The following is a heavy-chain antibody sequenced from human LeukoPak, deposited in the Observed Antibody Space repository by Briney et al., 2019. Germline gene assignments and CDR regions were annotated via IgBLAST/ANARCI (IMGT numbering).Heavy chain of an antibody. CDR2: TTWNGGST. V-gene: IGHV3-20*01. CDR1: GFAFDDYG. D-gene: IGHD6-19*01. Sequence: GGSLRLSCAASGFAFDDYGMSWVRQAPGKGLEWVSGTTWNGGSTGYADSVKGRFTISRDNAKNSLYLQMNSLRAEDTALYHCARGYSSGWHPYYFDYWGQGTLVTVSS. CDR3: ARGYSSGWHPYYFDY. J-gene: IGHJ4*02.